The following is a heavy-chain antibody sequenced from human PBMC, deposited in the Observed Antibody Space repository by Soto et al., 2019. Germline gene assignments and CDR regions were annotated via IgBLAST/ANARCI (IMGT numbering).Heavy chain of an antibody. Sequence: PSETLSLTCTVSGGSISSSSYYWGWIRQPPGKGLEWIGSIYYSGSTYYNPSLKSRVTISVDTSKNQFSLKLSSVTAADTAVYYCARHEYSGYDYYYMDVWGKGTTVTVSS. CDR2: IYYSGST. CDR1: GGSISSSSYY. V-gene: IGHV4-39*01. D-gene: IGHD5-12*01. J-gene: IGHJ6*03. CDR3: ARHEYSGYDYYYMDV.